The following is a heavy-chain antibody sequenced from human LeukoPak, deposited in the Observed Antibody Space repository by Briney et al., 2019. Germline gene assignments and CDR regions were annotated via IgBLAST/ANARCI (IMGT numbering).Heavy chain of an antibody. J-gene: IGHJ6*03. CDR3: ASTRTGISSYYFYYMDV. Sequence: PGGSLRLSCGASGFTFRDYVMHWVRQAPGKGLEWVSNIWFDGSNKYYAESVKGRFSISRDNSKNTLYLQMNGLRPDDTAVYYCASTRTGISSYYFYYMDVWGKGTTVIVSS. CDR1: GFTFRDYV. CDR2: IWFDGSNK. D-gene: IGHD3-10*01. V-gene: IGHV3-33*01.